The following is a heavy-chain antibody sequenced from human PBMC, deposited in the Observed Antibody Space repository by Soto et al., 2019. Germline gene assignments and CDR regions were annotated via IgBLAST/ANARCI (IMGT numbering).Heavy chain of an antibody. Sequence: SVKVSCKASGGTFSSYAISWVRQAPGQGLEWMGGIIPIFGTANYAQKFQGRVTITADESTSTAYMELSSLRSEDTAVYYCASAAIAAAAAGYYYGMDVWGQGTTVTISS. V-gene: IGHV1-69*13. CDR3: ASAAIAAAAAGYYYGMDV. CDR2: IIPIFGTA. D-gene: IGHD6-13*01. CDR1: GGTFSSYA. J-gene: IGHJ6*02.